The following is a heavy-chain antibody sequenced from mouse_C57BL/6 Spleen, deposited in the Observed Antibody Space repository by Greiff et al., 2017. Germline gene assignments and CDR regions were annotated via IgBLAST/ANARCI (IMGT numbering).Heavy chain of an antibody. D-gene: IGHD1-1*01. CDR1: GYTFTSYW. Sequence: QVQLKQPGAELVKPGASVKMSCKASGYTFTSYWITWVKQRPGQGLEWIGDIYPGSGSTNYNEKFKSKATLTVDTSSSTAYMQLSSLTSEDSAVYYCARWGTTVVATPFDYWGQGTTLTVSA. CDR2: IYPGSGST. J-gene: IGHJ2*01. V-gene: IGHV1-55*01. CDR3: ARWGTTVVATPFDY.